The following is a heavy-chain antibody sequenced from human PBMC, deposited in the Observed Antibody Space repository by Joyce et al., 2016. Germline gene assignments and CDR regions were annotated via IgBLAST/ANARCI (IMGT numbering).Heavy chain of an antibody. D-gene: IGHD2-21*02. V-gene: IGHV3-23*01. CDR2: ISGSGGST. CDR1: GFTFSTYA. CDR3: AAIVVVTAIHGDY. Sequence: EVQLLESGGGLVQPGGSLRLSCAASGFTFSTYAMSWVRQAPGKGLEWVSAISGSGGSTQYAASVKGRCTISRDNSKNTLCLQMNSLRAEDTAVYYCAAIVVVTAIHGDYWGQGTLVTVSS. J-gene: IGHJ4*02.